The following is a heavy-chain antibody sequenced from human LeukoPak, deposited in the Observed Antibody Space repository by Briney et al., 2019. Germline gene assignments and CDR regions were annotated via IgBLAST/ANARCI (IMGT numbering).Heavy chain of an antibody. CDR1: GFTFSSYS. CDR2: ISSSSSYI. CDR3: ARDAAAADAFDI. J-gene: IGHJ3*02. D-gene: IGHD6-13*01. V-gene: IGHV3-21*01. Sequence: PGGSLRLSCAASGFTFSSYSMNWVRQAPGKGLEWVSSISSSSSYIYYADSVKGRFTIFRDNAKNSLYLQMNSLRAEDTAVYYCARDAAAADAFDIWGQGTMVTVSS.